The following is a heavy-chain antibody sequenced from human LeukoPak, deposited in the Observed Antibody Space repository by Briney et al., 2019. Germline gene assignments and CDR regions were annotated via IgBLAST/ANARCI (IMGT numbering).Heavy chain of an antibody. CDR1: GGPVSSSTYY. CDR3: ARGGRSSSSLNFDF. V-gene: IGHV4-39*07. CDR2: IFCSAYT. Sequence: SETLSLTCTVSGGPVSSSTYYWGWIRQPPGKGLEWIGSIFCSAYTYYNPSLKSQVSISVDTSKNQFSLNLSSVTAADTAVYYCARGGRSSSSLNFDFWGQGTLVTVSS. J-gene: IGHJ4*02. D-gene: IGHD6-6*01.